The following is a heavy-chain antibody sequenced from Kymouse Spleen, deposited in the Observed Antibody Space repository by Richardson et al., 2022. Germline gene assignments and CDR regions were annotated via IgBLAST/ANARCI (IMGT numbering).Heavy chain of an antibody. CDR1: GGSFSGYY. CDR3: ARASTYSSSSVFDY. Sequence: QVQLQQWGAGLLKPSETLSLTCAVYGGSFSGYYWSWIRQPPGKGLEWIGEINHSGSTNYNPSLKSRVTISVDTSKNQFSLKLSSVTAADTAVYYCARASTYSSSSVFDYWGQGTLVTVSS. D-gene: IGHD6-6*01. J-gene: IGHJ4*02. V-gene: IGHV4-34*01. CDR2: INHSGST.